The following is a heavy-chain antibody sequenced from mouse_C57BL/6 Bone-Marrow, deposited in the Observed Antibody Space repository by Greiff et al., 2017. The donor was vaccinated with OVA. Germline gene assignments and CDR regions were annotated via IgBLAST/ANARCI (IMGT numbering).Heavy chain of an antibody. CDR1: GFSFNTYA. CDR2: IRSKSNNYAT. J-gene: IGHJ1*03. D-gene: IGHD1-1*01. CDR3: VRPSITTEYVDV. Sequence: EVQGVESGGGLVQPKGSLKLSCAASGFSFNTYAMNWVRQAPGKGLEWVARIRSKSNNYATYYADSVKDRFTISRDDSESMLYLQMNNLKTEDTAMYYCVRPSITTEYVDVWGTGTTVTVSS. V-gene: IGHV10-1*01.